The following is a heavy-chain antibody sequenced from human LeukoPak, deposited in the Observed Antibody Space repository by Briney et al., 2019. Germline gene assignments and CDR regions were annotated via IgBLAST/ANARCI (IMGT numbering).Heavy chain of an antibody. CDR3: AREGEGLLALDY. CDR1: GYTFTGYY. Sequence: ASVKVSCKASGYTFTGYYMHWVRQAPGQGLEWMGRINPNSGGTNYAQKFRGRVTMTRDTSISTAYMELSRLRSDDTAVYYCAREGEGLLALDYWGQGTLVTVSS. J-gene: IGHJ4*02. D-gene: IGHD3-16*01. CDR2: INPNSGGT. V-gene: IGHV1-2*06.